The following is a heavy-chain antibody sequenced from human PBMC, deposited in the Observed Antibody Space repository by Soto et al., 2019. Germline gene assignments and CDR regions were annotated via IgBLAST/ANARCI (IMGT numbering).Heavy chain of an antibody. Sequence: GGSLRLSCAASGFTFSDYYMSWIRQAPGKGLEWVSYISSSGSTIYYADSVKGRFTISRDNAKNSLYLQMNSLRAEETAVYYCARAGGDYGDYLKYFQHWGQGTLVTVSS. CDR1: GFTFSDYY. V-gene: IGHV3-11*01. D-gene: IGHD4-17*01. CDR3: ARAGGDYGDYLKYFQH. J-gene: IGHJ1*01. CDR2: ISSSGSTI.